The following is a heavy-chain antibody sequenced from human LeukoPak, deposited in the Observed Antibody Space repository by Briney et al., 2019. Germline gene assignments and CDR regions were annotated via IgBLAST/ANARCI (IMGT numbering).Heavy chain of an antibody. CDR1: GFTFSSYA. V-gene: IGHV3-21*01. D-gene: IGHD1-26*01. Sequence: PGGSLRLSCAASGFTFSSYAMNWVRQAPGRGLEWVSSITTGSDIYYADSVKGRFTSSRDNAKNSLYLDMNSLGAEDTAVYYCARQFGGSYGYWGQGTLVTVSS. J-gene: IGHJ4*02. CDR3: ARQFGGSYGY. CDR2: ITTGSDI.